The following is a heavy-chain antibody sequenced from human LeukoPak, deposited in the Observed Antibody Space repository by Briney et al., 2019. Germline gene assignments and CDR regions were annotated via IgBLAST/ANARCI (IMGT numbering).Heavy chain of an antibody. CDR2: IYYSGST. D-gene: IGHD3-22*01. V-gene: IGHV4-30-4*08. J-gene: IGHJ4*02. CDR1: GGSFSGYY. Sequence: SETLSLTCAVYGGSFSGYYWSWIRQPPGKGLEWIGYIYYSGSTYHNPSLKSRVTISVDTFKNQFSLKLSSVTAADTAVYYCARVSMIVVVVDYWGQGTLVTVSS. CDR3: ARVSMIVVVVDY.